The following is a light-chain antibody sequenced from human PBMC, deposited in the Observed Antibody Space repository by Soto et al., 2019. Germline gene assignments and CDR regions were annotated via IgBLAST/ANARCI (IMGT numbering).Light chain of an antibody. CDR1: SRDVGGNNY. CDR3: LSYAGSTNYV. J-gene: IGLJ1*01. V-gene: IGLV2-8*01. CDR2: EVS. Sequence: QSVLTQPPSASGSPGQSVSISCTGTSRDVGGNNYVSWYQQRPGKAPKLMIYEVSKRPSGVPDRFSGSKSGNTASLTVSRLQAEDEADYFCLSYAGSTNYVFGTGTKVTVL.